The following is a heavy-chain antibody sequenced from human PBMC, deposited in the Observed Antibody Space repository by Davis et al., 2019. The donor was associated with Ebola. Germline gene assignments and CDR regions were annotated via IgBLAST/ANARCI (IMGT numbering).Heavy chain of an antibody. Sequence: MPGGSLRLSCAVYGGSFSGYYWSWIRQPPGKGLEWIGEINHSGSTNYNPSLKSRVTISVDTSKNQFSLKLSSVTAADTAVYYCARDLLGYCSSTSCYRNGMDVWGQGTTVTVSS. J-gene: IGHJ6*02. CDR1: GGSFSGYY. CDR3: ARDLLGYCSSTSCYRNGMDV. D-gene: IGHD2-2*01. V-gene: IGHV4-34*01. CDR2: INHSGST.